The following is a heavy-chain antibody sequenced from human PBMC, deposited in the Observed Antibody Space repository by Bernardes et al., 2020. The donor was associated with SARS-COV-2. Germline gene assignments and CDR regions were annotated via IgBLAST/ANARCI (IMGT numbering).Heavy chain of an antibody. Sequence: GGSLRLSCVASGFSVSTNYINWVRQAPGKGLEWVSIIYDGGVPYYADSVKGRFTISRDNSKNTLYLQMNNLRAEDTAVYYCARAPSDYYGMDVWGQGTTVTVSS. J-gene: IGHJ6*02. CDR1: GFSVSTNY. V-gene: IGHV3-53*01. CDR2: IYDGGVP. CDR3: ARAPSDYYGMDV.